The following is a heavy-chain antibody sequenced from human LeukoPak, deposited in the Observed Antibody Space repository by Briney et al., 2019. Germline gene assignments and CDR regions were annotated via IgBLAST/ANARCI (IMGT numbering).Heavy chain of an antibody. CDR1: GFTFSSSW. CDR2: IKQDGSET. J-gene: IGHJ3*02. Sequence: PGGSLRLSCVVSGFTFSSSWMTWVRQAPGKGLECVANIKQDGSETHYVDSVKGRFTISRDNAKNSLYLQMNSLRAEDTAVYYCAREPGIGYAFDIWGHGTVVTVSS. D-gene: IGHD2/OR15-2a*01. V-gene: IGHV3-7*01. CDR3: AREPGIGYAFDI.